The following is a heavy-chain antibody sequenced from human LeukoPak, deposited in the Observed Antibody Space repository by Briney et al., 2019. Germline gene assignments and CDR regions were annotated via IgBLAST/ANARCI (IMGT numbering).Heavy chain of an antibody. CDR1: GFTFSSYA. Sequence: GGSLRLSCAASGFTFSSYAMHWVRQAPGKGLEWVAVISYDGSNKYYADSVKGRFTISRDNSKNTLYLQMNSLRAEDTAVYYCARDRYGSGSPLGLYYYYGMDVWGKGTTVTVSS. D-gene: IGHD3-10*01. CDR2: ISYDGSNK. V-gene: IGHV3-30*04. J-gene: IGHJ6*04. CDR3: ARDRYGSGSPLGLYYYYGMDV.